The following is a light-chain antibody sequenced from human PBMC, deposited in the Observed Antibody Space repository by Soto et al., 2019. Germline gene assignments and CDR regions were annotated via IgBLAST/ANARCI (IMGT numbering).Light chain of an antibody. J-gene: IGKJ2*01. CDR2: DAS. CDR3: QQRSNWPPFT. Sequence: EIVLTQSPATLSLSPGERATLSCRASQSISNYLAWYQQKPGQTPRLLIYDASNRATGIPARFSGSGSGTDFTLNISSIEPEDFAVYYCQQRSNWPPFTFGQGTKLEIK. V-gene: IGKV3-11*01. CDR1: QSISNY.